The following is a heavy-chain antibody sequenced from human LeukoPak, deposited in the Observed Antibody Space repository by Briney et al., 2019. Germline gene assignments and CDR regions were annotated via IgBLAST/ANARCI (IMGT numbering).Heavy chain of an antibody. J-gene: IGHJ2*01. D-gene: IGHD4-17*01. Sequence: RGESLRISCEGSGYSFTSHWISWVRQMPGKGLEWIGRIDPSDSYTDYSPSFQGHVTISADKSINTAYLQWSSLKASDTAMYYCARWTNYGGYYDLYFDLWGRGTLVTVSS. CDR2: IDPSDSYT. CDR3: ARWTNYGGYYDLYFDL. V-gene: IGHV5-10-1*01. CDR1: GYSFTSHW.